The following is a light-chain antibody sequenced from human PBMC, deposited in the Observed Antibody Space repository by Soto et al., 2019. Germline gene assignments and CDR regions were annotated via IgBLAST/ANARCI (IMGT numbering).Light chain of an antibody. J-gene: IGLJ1*01. V-gene: IGLV2-11*01. CDR1: SSDVGGYVY. Sequence: QSVLTQPRSVSGSPGQLVTISCTGTSSDVGGYVYVSWYQHHPGKAPKLMIYDVNERPSGVPDRFSGSKFDNTASLTISGLQAEDEADYYCCSYAGRFTYVFGTGTKVTVL. CDR2: DVN. CDR3: CSYAGRFTYV.